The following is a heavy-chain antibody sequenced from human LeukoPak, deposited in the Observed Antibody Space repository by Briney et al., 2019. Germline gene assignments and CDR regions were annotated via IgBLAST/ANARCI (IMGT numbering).Heavy chain of an antibody. J-gene: IGHJ4*02. CDR3: ARDSDRYDSSGYYDY. D-gene: IGHD3-22*01. Sequence: GGSLRLSCAASGFTFSSYAMSWVRQAPGKGLEWVAVISYDGSNKYYADSVKGRFTISRDNSKNTLYLQMNSLRAEDTAVYYCARDSDRYDSSGYYDYWGQGTLVTVSS. CDR1: GFTFSSYA. V-gene: IGHV3-30-3*01. CDR2: ISYDGSNK.